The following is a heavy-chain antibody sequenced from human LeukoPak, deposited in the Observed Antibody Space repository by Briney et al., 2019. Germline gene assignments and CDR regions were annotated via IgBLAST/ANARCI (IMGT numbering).Heavy chain of an antibody. CDR3: ARGQYYYGSGSYGMDV. Sequence: PSETLSLTCAVYGGSFSGYYWSWIRQPPGKGLEWVGEINHSGSTNYNPSLKSRVTISVDTSKNQFSLKLSSVTAADTAVYYCARGQYYYGSGSYGMDVWGQGTTVTVSS. J-gene: IGHJ6*02. CDR1: GGSFSGYY. V-gene: IGHV4-34*01. D-gene: IGHD3-10*01. CDR2: INHSGST.